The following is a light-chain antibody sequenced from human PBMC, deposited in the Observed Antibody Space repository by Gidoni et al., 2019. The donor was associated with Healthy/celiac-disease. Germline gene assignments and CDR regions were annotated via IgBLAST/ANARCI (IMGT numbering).Light chain of an antibody. Sequence: DLQMTPSPSSLSASVGDRVTITCRASQSISSYLNWYQQKPGKAPKLLIYAASSLQSGVPSRFSGSGSGTDVTLTISSLQPEDVATYYCQQRYSTLLFTFXPXTKVDIK. V-gene: IGKV1-39*01. CDR2: AAS. CDR3: QQRYSTLLFT. CDR1: QSISSY. J-gene: IGKJ3*01.